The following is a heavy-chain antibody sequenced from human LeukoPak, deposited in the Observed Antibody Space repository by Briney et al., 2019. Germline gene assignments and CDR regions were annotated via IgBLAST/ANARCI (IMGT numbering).Heavy chain of an antibody. CDR1: GASISSSSNY. Sequence: SETLSLTXSVSGASISSSSNYWGWIRQPPGKGLEWIGSIYYSGSTYYNPSLRSRVTISVDTSKNQFSLKLTSVTAADTAVYYCAFICTSGSCYSVDYWGQGTLVTVSS. D-gene: IGHD2-15*01. V-gene: IGHV4-39*01. CDR2: IYYSGST. CDR3: AFICTSGSCYSVDY. J-gene: IGHJ4*02.